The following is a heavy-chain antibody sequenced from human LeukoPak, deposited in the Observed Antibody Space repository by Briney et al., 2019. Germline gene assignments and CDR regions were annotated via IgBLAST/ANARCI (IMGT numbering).Heavy chain of an antibody. CDR1: GFTFDDYA. Sequence: PGGSLRLSCAASGFTFDDYAMHWVWQAPGKGLEWVSGISWNSGSIGYADSVKGRFTISRDDAKNTLYLQLNSLRAEDTAVYFCARGGSDTAMAHDYWGQGTLVTVSS. CDR3: ARGGSDTAMAHDY. V-gene: IGHV3-9*01. CDR2: ISWNSGSI. J-gene: IGHJ4*02. D-gene: IGHD5-18*01.